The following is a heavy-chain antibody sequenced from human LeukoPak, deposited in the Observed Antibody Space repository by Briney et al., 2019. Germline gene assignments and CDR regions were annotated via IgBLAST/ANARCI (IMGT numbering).Heavy chain of an antibody. Sequence: GASVKVSCKASGYTFTGYYMHWVRQAPGQGLEWMGRINPNSGGTNYAQKFQGRVTMTRDTSIGTAYMELSRLRSDDTAVYYCARDILGQQPAYGERDYWGQGTLVTVSS. J-gene: IGHJ4*02. V-gene: IGHV1-2*06. CDR1: GYTFTGYY. CDR2: INPNSGGT. D-gene: IGHD6-13*01. CDR3: ARDILGQQPAYGERDY.